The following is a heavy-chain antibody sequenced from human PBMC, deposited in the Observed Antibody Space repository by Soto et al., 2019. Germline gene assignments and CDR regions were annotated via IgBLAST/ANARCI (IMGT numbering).Heavy chain of an antibody. CDR2: IYTSGST. CDR1: GGSFSGYY. J-gene: IGHJ4*02. CDR3: ARDWDNYYDSSGYFDY. D-gene: IGHD3-22*01. Sequence: SETLSLTCAVYGGSFSGYYWSWIRQPAGKGLEWIGRIYTSGSTNYNPSLKSRVTMSVDTSKNQFSLKLSSVTAADTAVYYCARDWDNYYDSSGYFDYWGQGTLVTVSS. V-gene: IGHV4-4*07.